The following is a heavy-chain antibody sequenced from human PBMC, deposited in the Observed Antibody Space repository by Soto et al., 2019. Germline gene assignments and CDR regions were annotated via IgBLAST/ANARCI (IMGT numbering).Heavy chain of an antibody. J-gene: IGHJ6*03. Sequence: PSETLSLTCAVYGGSFSGYYWSWIRQPPGKGLEWIGEINHSGSTNYNPSLKSRVTISVDTSKNQFSLKLSSVTAADTAVYYCARVAAAVEYYYYYMDVWGKGTTVTVSS. V-gene: IGHV4-34*01. CDR3: ARVAAAVEYYYYYMDV. CDR2: INHSGST. D-gene: IGHD6-13*01. CDR1: GGSFSGYY.